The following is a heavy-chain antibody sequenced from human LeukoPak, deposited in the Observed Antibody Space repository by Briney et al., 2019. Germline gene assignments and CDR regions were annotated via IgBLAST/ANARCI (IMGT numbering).Heavy chain of an antibody. CDR2: ITASGDST. V-gene: IGHV3-23*01. CDR3: ARRDTVVVVSASDY. D-gene: IGHD2-15*01. Sequence: PGGSLRLSCAASGFTFSNYVMIWVRQAPGKGLEWVSGITASGDSTYYGDSVKGRFTMSRDNSKNTVYLQMNSLRVDDTAVYFCARRDTVVVVSASDYWGQGTLVTVSS. J-gene: IGHJ4*02. CDR1: GFTFSNYV.